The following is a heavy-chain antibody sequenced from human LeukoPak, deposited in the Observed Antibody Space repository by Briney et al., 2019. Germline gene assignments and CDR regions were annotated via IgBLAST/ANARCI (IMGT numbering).Heavy chain of an antibody. CDR1: GGSISSGGYY. V-gene: IGHV4-31*03. CDR2: IYYSGST. J-gene: IGHJ3*02. Sequence: SETLSLTCTVSGGSISSGGYYWSWIRQHPGKGLEWIGYIYYSGSTCYNPSLKSRVTISVDTSKNQFSLKLSSVTAADTAVYYCAREEYCSSTSCSKPAFDIWGQGTMVTVSS. CDR3: AREEYCSSTSCSKPAFDI. D-gene: IGHD2-2*01.